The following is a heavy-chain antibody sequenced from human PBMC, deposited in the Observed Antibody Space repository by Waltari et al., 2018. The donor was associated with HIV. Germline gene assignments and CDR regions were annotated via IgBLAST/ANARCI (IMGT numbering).Heavy chain of an antibody. J-gene: IGHJ4*02. CDR2: ILPIFGVS. Sequence: QVQLVQSGAEVKKPGSSVKVSCEASGGTFSTYPISWVRPGPGQGLEWMGGILPIFGVSNYAQKFQGRVTITADESTSTAYMELSSLRSEDTAVYYCARDLGAGSLRGTLWGQGTLVIVSS. CDR3: ARDLGAGSLRGTL. D-gene: IGHD3-10*01. CDR1: GGTFSTYP. V-gene: IGHV1-69*01.